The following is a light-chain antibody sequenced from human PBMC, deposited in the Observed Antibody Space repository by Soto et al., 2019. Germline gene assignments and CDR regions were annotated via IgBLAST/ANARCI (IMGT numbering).Light chain of an antibody. Sequence: LTQPASVSGSPGQSITISCTGTSSDVGGYNYVSWYQQHPGKAPKLMIYEVSNRPSGVSNRFSGSKSGNTASLAISGLQAEDEADYYCSSYTSSSTRVLGTGTKVTVL. V-gene: IGLV2-14*01. J-gene: IGLJ1*01. CDR3: SSYTSSSTRV. CDR1: SSDVGGYNY. CDR2: EVS.